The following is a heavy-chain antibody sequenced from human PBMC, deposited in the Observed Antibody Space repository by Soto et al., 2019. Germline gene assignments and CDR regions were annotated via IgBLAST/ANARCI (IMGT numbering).Heavy chain of an antibody. Sequence: SGPTLVNPTQTLTLTCTFSGFSLSTSGMCVSWIRQPPGKALEWLARIDWDDDKYYSTSLKTRLTISKDTSKNQVVLTMTNMDPVDTATYYCARLLTGAIATQYYYYGMDVWGQGTTVTVSS. CDR2: IDWDDDK. V-gene: IGHV2-70*11. CDR3: ARLLTGAIATQYYYYGMDV. CDR1: GFSLSTSGMC. J-gene: IGHJ6*02. D-gene: IGHD7-27*01.